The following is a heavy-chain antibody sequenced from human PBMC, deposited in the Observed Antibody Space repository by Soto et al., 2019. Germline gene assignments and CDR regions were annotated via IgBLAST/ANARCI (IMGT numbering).Heavy chain of an antibody. CDR1: GFPFSSYE. Sequence: PGGSLRLSCAASGFPFSSYEMNLVRQAPGKGLEWVSYISSSGSTIYYADSVKGRFTISRDNAKNSLYLQMKSLRAEDTAVYYCARALYLAVADYWGQGTLVTVSS. D-gene: IGHD6-19*01. CDR2: ISSSGSTI. J-gene: IGHJ4*02. V-gene: IGHV3-48*03. CDR3: ARALYLAVADY.